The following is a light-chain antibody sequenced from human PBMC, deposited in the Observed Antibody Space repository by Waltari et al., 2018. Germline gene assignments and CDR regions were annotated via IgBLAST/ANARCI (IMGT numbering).Light chain of an antibody. V-gene: IGLV2-14*03. CDR3: SSYIDSSTLEL. J-gene: IGLJ2*01. CDR2: DVS. Sequence: QSALTQPASVSGSPGQSITISCTGTSSDVGDYNYVSWYQQHPGKAPNLMIYDVSNRPSGVSNRFSGSKSGNTASLTISGLQAEDEADYYCSSYIDSSTLELFGGGTSLTVL. CDR1: SSDVGDYNY.